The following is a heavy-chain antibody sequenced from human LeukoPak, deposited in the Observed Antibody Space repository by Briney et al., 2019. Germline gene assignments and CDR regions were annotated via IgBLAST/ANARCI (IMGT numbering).Heavy chain of an antibody. CDR2: INPNSGGT. Sequence: GASVKVSCKASGYTFTGYYMHWVRQAPGQGLEWMGWINPNSGGTNYAQKFQGRVTMTRDTSISTAYMELRSLRSDDTAVYYCARVAMVRGVIYYYYYMDVWGKGTTVTISS. J-gene: IGHJ6*03. V-gene: IGHV1-2*02. D-gene: IGHD3-10*01. CDR3: ARVAMVRGVIYYYYYMDV. CDR1: GYTFTGYY.